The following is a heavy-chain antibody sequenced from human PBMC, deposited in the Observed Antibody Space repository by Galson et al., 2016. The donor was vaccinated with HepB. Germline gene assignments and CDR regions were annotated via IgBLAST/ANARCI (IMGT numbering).Heavy chain of an antibody. D-gene: IGHD3-16*02. Sequence: PALVKPTQTLTLTCTFSGFSLTTGGVGVGWIRQPPGKALEWLALIYWDDDKRYSPPPKTRLTITKDTSKNQVVLTMTNMDPVDTATYFCARRIIASQHIPFDYWGQGTLVTVSS. CDR2: IYWDDDK. J-gene: IGHJ4*02. V-gene: IGHV2-5*02. CDR3: ARRIIASQHIPFDY. CDR1: GFSLTTGGVG.